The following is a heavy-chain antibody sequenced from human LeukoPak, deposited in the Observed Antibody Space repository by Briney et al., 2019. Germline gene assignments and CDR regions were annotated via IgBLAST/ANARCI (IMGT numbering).Heavy chain of an antibody. CDR3: ARGSGSYFAFDI. J-gene: IGHJ3*02. V-gene: IGHV4-59*01. CDR2: IYYSGST. CDR1: CGSISSYY. Sequence: SETLSPTCTVSCGSISSYYWSWIRQPPGKGLECIGYIYYSGSTNYNPSLKSRVTISVDTSKNQFSLKLSSVTAADTAVYYCARGSGSYFAFDIWGQGTMVTVSS. D-gene: IGHD1-26*01.